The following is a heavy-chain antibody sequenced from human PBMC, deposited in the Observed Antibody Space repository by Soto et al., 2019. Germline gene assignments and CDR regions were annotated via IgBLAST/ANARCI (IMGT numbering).Heavy chain of an antibody. Sequence: ASVKVSCKASGYTFTSYAMHWVRQAPGQRLEWMGWINAGNGNTKYSQKFQGRVTITRDTSASTAYMELSSLRSEDTAVYYCARVSGGRYPRYFDYWGQGTLVTVSS. CDR1: GYTFTSYA. D-gene: IGHD1-26*01. CDR2: INAGNGNT. J-gene: IGHJ4*02. V-gene: IGHV1-3*01. CDR3: ARVSGGRYPRYFDY.